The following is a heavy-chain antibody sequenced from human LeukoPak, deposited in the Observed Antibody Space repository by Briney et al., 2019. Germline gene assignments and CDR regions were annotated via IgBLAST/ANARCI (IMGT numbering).Heavy chain of an antibody. D-gene: IGHD1-1*01. V-gene: IGHV1-58*02. CDR3: AATRSGTGFYYGMDV. Sequence: SVKVSCKASGYTFTGYGISWVRPAPGQGLEWMGWIVVGSGNTNYAQKFQERVTITRDMSTSTAYMELSSLRSEDTAVYYCAATRSGTGFYYGMDVWGQGTTVTVSS. CDR1: GYTFTGYG. J-gene: IGHJ6*02. CDR2: IVVGSGNT.